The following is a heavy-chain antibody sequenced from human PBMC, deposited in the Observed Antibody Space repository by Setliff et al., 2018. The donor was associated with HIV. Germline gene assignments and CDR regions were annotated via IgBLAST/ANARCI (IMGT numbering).Heavy chain of an antibody. D-gene: IGHD6-13*01. CDR3: ARGPAPGTIGAFDI. CDR1: GYSISSGYF. V-gene: IGHV4-38-2*02. J-gene: IGHJ3*02. CDR2: IYYSGNT. Sequence: SETLSLTCSVSGYSISSGYFWGWIRQPPGKGLEWIGYIYYSGNTYYTPSLKSRSVISIDTSKNQFSLNVNSVTAADTAVYYYARGPAPGTIGAFDIWGQGTMVTVSS.